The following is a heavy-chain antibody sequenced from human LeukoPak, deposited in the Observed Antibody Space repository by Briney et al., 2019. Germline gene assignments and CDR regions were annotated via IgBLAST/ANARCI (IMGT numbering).Heavy chain of an antibody. V-gene: IGHV1-2*02. CDR2: TNPNSGGT. J-gene: IGHJ6*03. D-gene: IGHD2-2*01. Sequence: ASVKVSCKAPGYTFTGYYMHWVRQAPGQGLEWMGWTNPNSGGTNYAQKFQGRVTMTRDTSISTAYMELSRLRSDDTAVYYCASLIVVVPAAIGYYYMDVWGKGTTVTVSS. CDR3: ASLIVVVPAAIGYYYMDV. CDR1: GYTFTGYY.